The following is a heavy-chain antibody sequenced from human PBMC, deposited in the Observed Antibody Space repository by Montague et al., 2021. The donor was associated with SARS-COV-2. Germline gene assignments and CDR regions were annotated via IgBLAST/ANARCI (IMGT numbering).Heavy chain of an antibody. Sequence: SETLSFTCTVSGGSISTYHWSWIRQPPGKGLEWIGYIYYTGSTNYNPSLKSRVTISVDTSKNQFSLKLSSVTAADTAVYYCARRGSYYDSTSGYYYFDYWGQGTLVTVSS. CDR2: IYYTGST. CDR1: GGSISTYH. J-gene: IGHJ4*02. CDR3: ARRGSYYDSTSGYYYFDY. V-gene: IGHV4-59*08. D-gene: IGHD3-22*01.